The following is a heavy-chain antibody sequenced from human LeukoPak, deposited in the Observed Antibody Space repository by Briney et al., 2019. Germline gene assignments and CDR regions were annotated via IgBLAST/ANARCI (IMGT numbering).Heavy chain of an antibody. CDR3: AELGITMIGGV. V-gene: IGHV3-23*01. J-gene: IGHJ6*04. CDR2: MSGSGGGT. D-gene: IGHD3-10*02. Sequence: GGSLRLSCAVSGFTFSYYAMSWVRQAPGKGLEWVSTMSGSGGGTYYADSVKGRFTISRDNAKNSLYLQMNSLRAEDTAVYYCAELGITMIGGVWGKGTTVTVSS. CDR1: GFTFSYYA.